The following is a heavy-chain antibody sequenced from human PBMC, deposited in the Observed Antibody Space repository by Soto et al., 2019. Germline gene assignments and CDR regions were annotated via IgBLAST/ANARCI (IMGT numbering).Heavy chain of an antibody. CDR2: INHSGST. CDR3: ARGRPSCSGGSCVVGYFDY. V-gene: IGHV4-34*01. D-gene: IGHD2-15*01. Sequence: QVQLKQWGAGLLKPSETLSLTYAVYDGSFSGYYWSWIRQPPGKGLEWIGEINHSGSTNYNPSLKSRVTISVDTSKNQFSLNLSSVTAADTAVYYCARGRPSCSGGSCVVGYFDYWGQGTLVTVSS. CDR1: DGSFSGYY. J-gene: IGHJ4*02.